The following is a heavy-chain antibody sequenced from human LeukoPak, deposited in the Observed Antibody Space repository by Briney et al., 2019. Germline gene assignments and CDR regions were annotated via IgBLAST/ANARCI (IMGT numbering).Heavy chain of an antibody. J-gene: IGHJ6*03. Sequence: SETLSLTCTVSGGSISSSSYYWGWTRQPPGKGLEWIGSIYYSGSTYYNPSLKSRVTISVDTSKNQFSLKLSSVTAADTAVYYCARHGSPYYYYYYMDVWGKGTTVTVSS. CDR3: ARHGSPYYYYYYMDV. CDR2: IYYSGST. CDR1: GGSISSSSYY. V-gene: IGHV4-39*01.